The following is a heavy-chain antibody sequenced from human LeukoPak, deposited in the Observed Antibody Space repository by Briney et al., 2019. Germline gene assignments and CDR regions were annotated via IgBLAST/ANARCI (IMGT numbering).Heavy chain of an antibody. D-gene: IGHD6-19*01. Sequence: SETLSLTCTVSGGTISSYYWNWIRQPPGKGLEWIGYVHYSGSTKYNPSLKSRVTISVDMSKNQFSLKLSSVIAADTAVYYCARWYSSGWAFDYWGQGTLVTVSS. V-gene: IGHV4-59*08. CDR3: ARWYSSGWAFDY. CDR2: VHYSGST. J-gene: IGHJ4*02. CDR1: GGTISSYY.